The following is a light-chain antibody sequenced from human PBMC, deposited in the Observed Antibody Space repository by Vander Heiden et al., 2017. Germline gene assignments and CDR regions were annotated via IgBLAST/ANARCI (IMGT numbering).Light chain of an antibody. CDR3: SSYTPSSTLVI. J-gene: IGLJ2*01. Sequence: QSALTQPASVSGSPGQSNTISCSGASSDGGGYVFVSWFQHHPGEAPHLIIYDVSHRPSGVSNRFSGPKSGNTASLTISGLQAEDEADYYCSSYTPSSTLVIFGGGTKLTVL. CDR1: SSDGGGYVF. CDR2: DVS. V-gene: IGLV2-14*03.